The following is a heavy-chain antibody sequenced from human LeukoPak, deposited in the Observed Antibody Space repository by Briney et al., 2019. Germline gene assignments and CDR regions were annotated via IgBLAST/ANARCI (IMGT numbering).Heavy chain of an antibody. CDR2: IKSDGSST. Sequence: PGGSLRLSCAASGFTFSTYWMSWVRQAPGKGLVWVSRIKSDGSSTSYADSVMGRFTISRDNAKNTLYLQMNSLRAEDTAVYYCAKDQTTRGKNPHTPESIRGYWGQGTLVTVSS. CDR1: GFTFSTYW. CDR3: AKDQTTRGKNPHTPESIRGY. D-gene: IGHD1-14*01. J-gene: IGHJ4*02. V-gene: IGHV3-74*01.